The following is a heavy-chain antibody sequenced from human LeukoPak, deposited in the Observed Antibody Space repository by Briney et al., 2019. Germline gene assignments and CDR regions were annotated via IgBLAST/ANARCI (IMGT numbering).Heavy chain of an antibody. CDR3: ARGKYCSSTSCRFDP. Sequence: PSETLSLTCAVYGGSFSGYYWSWIRQPPGKGLEWIGEINHSGSTNYNPSLKSRVTISVDTSKNQFSRKLSSVTAADTAVYYCARGKYCSSTSCRFDPWGQGTLVTVSS. D-gene: IGHD2-2*01. J-gene: IGHJ5*02. V-gene: IGHV4-34*01. CDR1: GGSFSGYY. CDR2: INHSGST.